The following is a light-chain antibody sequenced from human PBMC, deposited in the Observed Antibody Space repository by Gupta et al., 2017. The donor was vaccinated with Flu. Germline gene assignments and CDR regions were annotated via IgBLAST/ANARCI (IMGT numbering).Light chain of an antibody. V-gene: IGLV3-21*02. CDR3: QVWDSSSAVVV. Sequence: GQTARITCGGNNIGSKSVHWYQQKPGQAPVRVVYDDSDRPSGIPERFSGSNSGNTATLNISRVEAGDEADDYCQVWDSSSAVVVCGGGTKLTVL. CDR2: DDS. CDR1: NIGSKS. J-gene: IGLJ2*01.